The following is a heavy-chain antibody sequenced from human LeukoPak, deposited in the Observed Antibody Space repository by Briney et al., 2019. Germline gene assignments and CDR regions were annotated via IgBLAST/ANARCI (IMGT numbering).Heavy chain of an antibody. V-gene: IGHV3-23*01. J-gene: IGHJ6*02. CDR1: GFTFSGYA. D-gene: IGHD6-13*01. CDR3: ARGQPPSYYDMDV. Sequence: GGSLRPSCAASGFTFSGYAMSWVRQAPGKGLEWVSVISGSGGNTYYADSVKGRLIISRDNSNNTLYLQMNSLRAEDTAVYYCARGQPPSYYDMDVWGQGTTVTVSS. CDR2: ISGSGGNT.